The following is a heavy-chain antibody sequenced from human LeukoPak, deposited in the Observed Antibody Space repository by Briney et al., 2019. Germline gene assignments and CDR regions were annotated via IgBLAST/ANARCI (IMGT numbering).Heavy chain of an antibody. D-gene: IGHD2/OR15-2a*01. CDR1: GGSINGYY. CDR3: ARHDPVPLYQHGMDV. J-gene: IGHJ6*02. Sequence: PSETLSLTCSVSGGSINGYYWSCIRQAPGKGLEWIGYIYSNGATLYSPSLKSRVTMSVDTSKNQFSLKLSSVTAADTAVYFYARHDPVPLYQHGMDVWGQGTTVTVSS. V-gene: IGHV4-59*08. CDR2: IYSNGAT.